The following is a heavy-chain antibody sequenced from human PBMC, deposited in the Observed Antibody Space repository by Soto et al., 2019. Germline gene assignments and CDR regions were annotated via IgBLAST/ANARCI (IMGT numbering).Heavy chain of an antibody. Sequence: GGSLRLSCSASGFTFSSYAMSWVRQAPGKGLEWVSAISGSGGSTYYADSVKGRFTISRDNSKNTLYLQMNSLRAEDTAVYYCAKDYDFWSGYHFDYWGQGTLVTVSS. V-gene: IGHV3-23*01. J-gene: IGHJ4*02. D-gene: IGHD3-3*01. CDR3: AKDYDFWSGYHFDY. CDR1: GFTFSSYA. CDR2: ISGSGGST.